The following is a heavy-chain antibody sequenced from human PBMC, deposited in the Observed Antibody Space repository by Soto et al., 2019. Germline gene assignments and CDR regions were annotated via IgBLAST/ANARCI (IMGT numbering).Heavy chain of an antibody. CDR1: GGSISSSSYY. V-gene: IGHV4-39*01. Sequence: QLQLQESVPGLVKPSETLSLTCTVSGGSISSSSYYWGWIRQPPGKGLEWIGRIYYSGSTYYNPSLKSRVTIPVDTSKNLCSMKLSSVTAADTAVYYCASTIAVAGHYYYGMHVWGQETTVPVFS. CDR2: IYYSGST. CDR3: ASTIAVAGHYYYGMHV. J-gene: IGHJ6*02. D-gene: IGHD6-19*01.